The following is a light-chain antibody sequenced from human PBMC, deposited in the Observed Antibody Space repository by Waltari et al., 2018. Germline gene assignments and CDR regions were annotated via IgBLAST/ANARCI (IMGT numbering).Light chain of an antibody. CDR3: QKADSFPPYT. CDR1: QDINNW. Sequence: DIQMTQSPSSVSASVGDTVTITGRASQDINNWLAWFQQKPGKTPNLLISAASSLRSGVPSRFSGSGFGTDFTLTISNLQPEDFAIYYCQKADSFPPYTFGQGTKVEIQ. V-gene: IGKV1-12*01. J-gene: IGKJ2*01. CDR2: AAS.